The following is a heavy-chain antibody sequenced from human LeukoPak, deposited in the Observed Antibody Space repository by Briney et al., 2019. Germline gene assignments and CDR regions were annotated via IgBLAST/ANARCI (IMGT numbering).Heavy chain of an antibody. CDR3: ARGVHSSTKYFYNWFDP. CDR2: IKQDGSEK. CDR1: GFTFSSYW. V-gene: IGHV3-7*01. J-gene: IGHJ5*02. Sequence: GGSLRLSCAASGFTFSSYWMSWVRQAPGKGLEWVANIKQDGSEKYYVDSVKGRFTISRDNAKNSLYLQMSSLRAEDTAVYYCARGVHSSTKYFYNWFDPWGQGTLVTVSS. D-gene: IGHD2-2*01.